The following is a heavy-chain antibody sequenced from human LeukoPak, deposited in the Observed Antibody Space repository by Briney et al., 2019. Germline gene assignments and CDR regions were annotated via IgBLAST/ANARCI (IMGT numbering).Heavy chain of an antibody. V-gene: IGHV1-69*05. D-gene: IGHD1-20*01. CDR1: GGTFSSYA. J-gene: IGHJ5*02. CDR2: IIPIFGTA. CDR3: ARDSSITGTGNWFDP. Sequence: SVKVSCKASGGTFSSYAISWVRQAPGQGLEWMGGIIPIFGTANYAQKFQGRVTITTDESTSTAYMELSSLRSEDTAVYYCARDSSITGTGNWFDPWGQGALVTVSS.